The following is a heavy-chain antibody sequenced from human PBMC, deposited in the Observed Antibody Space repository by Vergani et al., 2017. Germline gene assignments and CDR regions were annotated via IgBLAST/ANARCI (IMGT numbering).Heavy chain of an antibody. Sequence: QVQLVQSGAEVKKPGASVKVSCKASGYTFTAYYMHWLRQPPGQGLKWMGWINPNSGGTNYAQTFQGRVTMTRDTSIRTAYMELSRLRSDDTAVYYCARDWAYQLPYFDYWGQGTLVTVSS. CDR2: INPNSGGT. CDR3: ARDWAYQLPYFDY. V-gene: IGHV1-2*02. CDR1: GYTFTAYY. J-gene: IGHJ4*02. D-gene: IGHD2-2*01.